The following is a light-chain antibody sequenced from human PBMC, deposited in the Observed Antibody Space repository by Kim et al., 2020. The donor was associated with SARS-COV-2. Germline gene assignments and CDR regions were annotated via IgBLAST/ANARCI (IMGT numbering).Light chain of an antibody. J-gene: IGLJ1*01. CDR1: KLGYKY. CDR2: QDS. Sequence: SYELTQPPSVSVSPGQTASITCSGDKLGYKYACWYQQKPGQSPVLVIYQDSKRPSGIPERFSGSNSGNTATLTISGTPAMDEADYYCQAWDSSTGVFGTGTKFTVL. CDR3: QAWDSSTGV. V-gene: IGLV3-1*01.